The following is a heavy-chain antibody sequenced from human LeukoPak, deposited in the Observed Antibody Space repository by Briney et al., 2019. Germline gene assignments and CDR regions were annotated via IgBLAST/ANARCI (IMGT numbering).Heavy chain of an antibody. CDR1: GFTFSSYW. CDR2: INSDGSST. J-gene: IGHJ4*02. Sequence: GSLRLSCAASGFTFSSYWMHWVRQAPGKGLVWVSRINSDGSSTSYADPVKGRFTISRDNAKNSLYLQMNSLRAEDTAVYYCASENPVGALDYWGQGTLVTVSS. CDR3: ASENPVGALDY. D-gene: IGHD1-26*01. V-gene: IGHV3-74*01.